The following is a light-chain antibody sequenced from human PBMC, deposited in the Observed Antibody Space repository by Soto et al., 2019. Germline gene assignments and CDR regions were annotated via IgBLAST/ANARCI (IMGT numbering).Light chain of an antibody. Sequence: SYELTQPPSVSVAPGQTARIACGGDNIETKSVHWSQQKPGQAPVLVVYDDRDRPSGIPERFSGSNSGNAATLTIRRVEAGDEADYSCQVWDSTSEHVVFGGGTKLTVL. V-gene: IGLV3-21*02. J-gene: IGLJ2*01. CDR1: NIETKS. CDR3: QVWDSTSEHVV. CDR2: DDR.